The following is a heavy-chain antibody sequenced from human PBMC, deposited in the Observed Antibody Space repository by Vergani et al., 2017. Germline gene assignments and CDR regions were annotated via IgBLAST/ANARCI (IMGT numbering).Heavy chain of an antibody. D-gene: IGHD3-3*01. CDR3: ARGGRITIFGVVTPPAWFDP. Sequence: QVQLQESGPGLVKPSETLSLTCTVSGGSISSYYWSWIRQPPGKGLEWIGYIYYSGSTNYNPSLKSRVTMTMDTSISTAYMELGRLRSDDTAVYYCARGGRITIFGVVTPPAWFDPWGQGTRVTVSS. CDR2: IYYSGST. V-gene: IGHV4-59*01. CDR1: GGSISSYY. J-gene: IGHJ5*02.